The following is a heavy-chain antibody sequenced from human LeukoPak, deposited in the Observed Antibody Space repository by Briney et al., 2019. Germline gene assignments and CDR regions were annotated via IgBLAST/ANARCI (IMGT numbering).Heavy chain of an antibody. CDR2: ISYDGSNK. J-gene: IGHJ6*02. D-gene: IGHD6-13*01. CDR1: GFTFSSYA. CDR3: ARDRVRAAAGTHYYYGMDV. V-gene: IGHV3-30*04. Sequence: GGSLRLSCAASGFTFSSYAMHWVRQAPGKGLEWVAVISYDGSNKYYADFVKGRFTISRDNSKNTLYLQMNSLRAEDTAVYYCARDRVRAAAGTHYYYGMDVWGQGTTVTVSS.